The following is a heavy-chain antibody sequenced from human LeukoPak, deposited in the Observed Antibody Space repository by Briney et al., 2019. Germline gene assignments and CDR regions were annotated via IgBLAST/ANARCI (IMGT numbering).Heavy chain of an antibody. D-gene: IGHD3-10*01. CDR3: ARVGRGLYSMDV. CDR1: GFTFSIHG. V-gene: IGHV3-48*02. J-gene: IGHJ6*02. CDR2: IINSGGTI. Sequence: PGGSLTLSCTASGFTFSIHGMNWLRETPGKGLEWVSYIINSGGTIYYADSVQGRLTISRDNAKNSLYLQMNSLRDEDTAVYYCARVGRGLYSMDVWGQGTTVTVSS.